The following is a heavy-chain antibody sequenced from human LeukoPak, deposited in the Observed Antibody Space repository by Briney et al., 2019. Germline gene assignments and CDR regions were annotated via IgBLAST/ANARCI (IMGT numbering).Heavy chain of an antibody. CDR1: GGSISSYY. CDR3: ARGRDTAMSVYYYGMDV. CDR2: IYYSGST. V-gene: IGHV4-59*12. Sequence: PSETLSLTCTVSGGSISSYYWSWIRQPPGKGLEWIGYIYYSGSTNYNPSLKSRVTISVDTSKNQFSLKLSSVTAADTAVYYCARGRDTAMSVYYYGMDVWGQGTTVTVSS. J-gene: IGHJ6*02. D-gene: IGHD5-18*01.